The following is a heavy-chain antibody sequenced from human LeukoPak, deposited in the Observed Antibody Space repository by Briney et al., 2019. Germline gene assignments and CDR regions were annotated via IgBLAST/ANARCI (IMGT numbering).Heavy chain of an antibody. CDR3: ARLGGYDFWSGYYGYFDY. CDR1: GGSFSGYY. CDR2: INHSGST. D-gene: IGHD3-3*01. J-gene: IGHJ4*02. V-gene: IGHV4-34*01. Sequence: SETPSLTCAVYGGSFSGYYWSWIRQPPGKGLEWIGEINHSGSTNYNPSLKSRVTISVDTSKNQFSLKLSSVTAADTAVYYCARLGGYDFWSGYYGYFDYWGQGTLVTVSS.